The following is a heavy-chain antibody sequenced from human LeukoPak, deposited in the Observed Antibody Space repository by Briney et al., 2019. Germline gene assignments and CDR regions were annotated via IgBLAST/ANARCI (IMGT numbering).Heavy chain of an antibody. CDR3: ARAGYCSGGSCHGSDY. D-gene: IGHD2-15*01. V-gene: IGHV3-30*03. Sequence: GGTLRLSCAASGFTFSSYGMHWVRQAPGKGLEWVAVITYDGSNKYYADSVKGRFTISRDNSKNTLYLQMDSLRAEDTAVYYCARAGYCSGGSCHGSDYWGQGTL. CDR2: ITYDGSNK. CDR1: GFTFSSYG. J-gene: IGHJ4*02.